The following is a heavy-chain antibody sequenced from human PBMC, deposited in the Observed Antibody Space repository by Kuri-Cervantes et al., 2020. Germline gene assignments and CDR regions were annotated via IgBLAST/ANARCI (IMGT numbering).Heavy chain of an antibody. V-gene: IGHV3-33*06. CDR1: GFSFSSYG. Sequence: GGSLRLSCAASGFSFSSYGMSWVRQAPGKGLEWVAVIWYDGSNKYYADSVKGRFTISRDNSKNTLYLQMNSLRAEDTAVYYCAKKPDGSGWYRWGQGTLVTVSS. D-gene: IGHD6-19*01. CDR2: IWYDGSNK. J-gene: IGHJ5*02. CDR3: AKKPDGSGWYR.